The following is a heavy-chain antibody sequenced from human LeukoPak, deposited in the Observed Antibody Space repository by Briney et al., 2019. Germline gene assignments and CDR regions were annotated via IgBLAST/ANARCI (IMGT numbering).Heavy chain of an antibody. Sequence: ASVKVSCKASGYTFTAYYMHWVRQAPGQGLEWMGRINPNSGDTIYAQNFQGRVTVTRDTSISTAYMELSRLRSNDTAVYYCACWGGGNQGHWGQGTLVTVSS. V-gene: IGHV1-2*06. J-gene: IGHJ4*02. CDR3: ACWGGGNQGH. D-gene: IGHD4-23*01. CDR2: INPNSGDT. CDR1: GYTFTAYY.